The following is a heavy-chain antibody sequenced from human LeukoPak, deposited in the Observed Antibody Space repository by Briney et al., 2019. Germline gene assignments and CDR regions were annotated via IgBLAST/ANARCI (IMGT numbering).Heavy chain of an antibody. CDR1: GFTFSSYW. D-gene: IGHD3-22*01. Sequence: PGGSLRLSCAASGFTFSSYWMHWVRQAPGKGLVWVSRINSDGSSTSYADSVKGRFTISRDNAKNTLYLQMNSLRAEDTAVYYCARENLVESLLYCYDSSGYLYWGQGTLVTVSS. CDR3: ARENLVESLLYCYDSSGYLY. V-gene: IGHV3-74*01. J-gene: IGHJ4*02. CDR2: INSDGSST.